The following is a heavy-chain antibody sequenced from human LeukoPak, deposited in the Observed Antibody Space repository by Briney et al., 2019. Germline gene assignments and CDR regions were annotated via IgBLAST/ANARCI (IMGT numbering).Heavy chain of an antibody. V-gene: IGHV4-59*01. CDR1: GGSISTYY. CDR2: IYYSGTT. J-gene: IGHJ2*01. Sequence: SETLSLTCTVSGGSISTYYWSWIRQPPGEGLEWIGSIYYSGTTHSNPSLKSRATISVDTSKNQFSLKLSSVTAADTAVYYCARVQKQWLETPYWYFDLWGRGTLVTVSS. D-gene: IGHD6-19*01. CDR3: ARVQKQWLETPYWYFDL.